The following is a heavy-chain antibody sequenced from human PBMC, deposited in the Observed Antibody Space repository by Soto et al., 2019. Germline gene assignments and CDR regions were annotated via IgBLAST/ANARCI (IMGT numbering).Heavy chain of an antibody. D-gene: IGHD3-10*01. J-gene: IGHJ5*02. Sequence: SETLSLTCTVSGGSISSYYCSWIRQPAWKGLEWIGRIYTSGSTNYNPSLKSRVTMSVDTSKNQFSLKLSSVTAADTAVYYCAREGLLWFRDTPGAGWFDPLAQGTLVTVYS. V-gene: IGHV4-4*07. CDR3: AREGLLWFRDTPGAGWFDP. CDR1: GGSISSYY. CDR2: IYTSGST.